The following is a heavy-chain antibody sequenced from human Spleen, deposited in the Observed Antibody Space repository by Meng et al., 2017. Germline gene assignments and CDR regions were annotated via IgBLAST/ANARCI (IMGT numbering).Heavy chain of an antibody. CDR2: IYHSGST. CDR3: ARENGYSYGFDY. Sequence: QGRLQGSGPGLVNPSGTLSPTCAVSGGSISSSNWWSWVRQPPGKGLEWIGEIYHSGSTNYNPSLKSRVTISVDKSKNQFSLKLSSVTAADTAVYYCARENGYSYGFDYWGQGTLVTVSS. D-gene: IGHD5-18*01. CDR1: GGSISSSNW. V-gene: IGHV4-4*02. J-gene: IGHJ4*02.